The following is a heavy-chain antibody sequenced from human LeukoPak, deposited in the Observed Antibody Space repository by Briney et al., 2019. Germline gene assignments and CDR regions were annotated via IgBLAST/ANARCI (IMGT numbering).Heavy chain of an antibody. CDR1: GGTFSSYA. D-gene: IGHD6-25*01. CDR3: ARAAATALHFDY. CDR2: IIPIFGTA. J-gene: IGHJ4*02. Sequence: SVKVSCKASGGTFSSYAISWVRQAPGQGLEWMGGIIPIFGTANYAQKFQGRVTITTDESTSTAYMELSSLRSEDTAVCYCARAAATALHFDYWGQGTLVTVSS. V-gene: IGHV1-69*05.